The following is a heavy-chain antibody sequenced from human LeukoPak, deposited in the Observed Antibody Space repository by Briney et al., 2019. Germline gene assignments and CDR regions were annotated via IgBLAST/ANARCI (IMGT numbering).Heavy chain of an antibody. J-gene: IGHJ4*02. CDR1: GFTFRKYW. V-gene: IGHV3-7*03. CDR2: IAANGNDK. CDR3: AREVFFQFDN. Sequence: GGSLTLSCAASGFTFRKYWMAWVRQAPGRGLEWVATIAANGNDKDYEDALQGRFTISRDNTRSSLSLRIDSLRAEDTAQYYCAREVFFQFDNWGQGALVTVSS.